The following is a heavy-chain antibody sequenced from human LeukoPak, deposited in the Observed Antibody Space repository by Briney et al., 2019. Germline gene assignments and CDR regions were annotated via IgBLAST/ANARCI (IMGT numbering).Heavy chain of an antibody. J-gene: IGHJ4*02. CDR1: GFTFNNYG. V-gene: IGHV3-30*03. Sequence: GKSLRLSCAASGFTFNNYGMHWVRQAPGKGLEWVAVISYDGRNKHYPDSVKGRFRISRDNAENTLYLQMNSLRAEDTAVYYCGRDLGGRSGLWGQGTLVTVSS. CDR3: GRDLGGRSGL. D-gene: IGHD1-26*01. CDR2: ISYDGRNK.